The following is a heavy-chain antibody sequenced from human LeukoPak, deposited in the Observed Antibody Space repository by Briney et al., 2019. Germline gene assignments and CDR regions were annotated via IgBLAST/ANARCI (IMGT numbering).Heavy chain of an antibody. CDR3: ARDYSSSWYGMDV. V-gene: IGHV4-34*09. D-gene: IGHD6-13*01. J-gene: IGHJ6*02. CDR1: GGSFSAYY. CDR2: IYYSGST. Sequence: SETLSLTCAVYGGSFSAYYWTWIRQTPGKGLEWIGYIYYSGSTYYNPSLKSRVTISVDTSKNQFSLKLSSVTAADTAVYYCARDYSSSWYGMDVWGQGTTVTVSS.